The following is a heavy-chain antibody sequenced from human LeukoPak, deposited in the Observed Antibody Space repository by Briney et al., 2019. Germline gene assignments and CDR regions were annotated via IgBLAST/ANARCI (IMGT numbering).Heavy chain of an antibody. V-gene: IGHV3-48*02. CDR2: ISSRGNAI. D-gene: IGHD3-22*01. J-gene: IGHJ6*02. CDR1: GFSLTTYN. CDR3: ARKPNYYRSYNFGMDV. Sequence: PGGSLRLSCAASGFSLTTYNMNWVRQAPGKGLEWVSYISSRGNAIYYADSVKGRFTISRDSAKNSLYMQLNSLRDEDTAVYYCARKPNYYRSYNFGMDVWGQGTTVTVS.